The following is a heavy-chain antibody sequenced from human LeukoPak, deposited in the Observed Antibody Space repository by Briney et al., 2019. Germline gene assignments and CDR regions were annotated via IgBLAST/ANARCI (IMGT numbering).Heavy chain of an antibody. Sequence: GGSLRLSCAASGFTSSGCGMHWVRQAPVKGLEWVSFIRYDGSNKFYAESVKGRFTISRDNSKNTLFLQMNSLRAEDTAIYYCAKDLDSSGYWGQGTLVTVSS. CDR2: IRYDGSNK. CDR1: GFTSSGCG. D-gene: IGHD3-22*01. V-gene: IGHV3-30*02. J-gene: IGHJ4*02. CDR3: AKDLDSSGY.